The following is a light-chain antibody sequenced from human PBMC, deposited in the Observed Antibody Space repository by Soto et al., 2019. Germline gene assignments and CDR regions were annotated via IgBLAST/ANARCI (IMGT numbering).Light chain of an antibody. CDR1: SSDVGGYDF. V-gene: IGLV2-14*01. J-gene: IGLJ1*01. CDR2: EVR. CDR3: SSYTSDWGV. Sequence: QSVLTQPASVSGSPGQSITISCTGTSSDVGGYDFVSWYQHHPVKAPKLIIYEVRTRPSGVSDRFSGSKSGNTASLTISGLQAEDEADYYCSSYTSDWGVFGTGTKVTVL.